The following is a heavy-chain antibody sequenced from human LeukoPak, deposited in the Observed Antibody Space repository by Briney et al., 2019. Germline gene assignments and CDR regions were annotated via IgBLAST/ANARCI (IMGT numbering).Heavy chain of an antibody. D-gene: IGHD3-22*01. Sequence: GGSLRLSCAASEFIFHDFAMHWVRQAPGKGLEWVSGISWNSGSIGYADSVKGRFTISRDNAKNSLYLQMNSLRAEDTALYYCAKDIPRRLLGWSWGAFDIWGQGTMVTVSS. CDR3: AKDIPRRLLGWSWGAFDI. CDR1: EFIFHDFA. V-gene: IGHV3-9*01. J-gene: IGHJ3*02. CDR2: ISWNSGSI.